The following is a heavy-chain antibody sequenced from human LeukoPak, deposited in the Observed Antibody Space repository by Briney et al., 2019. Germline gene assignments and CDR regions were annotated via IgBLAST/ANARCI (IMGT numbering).Heavy chain of an antibody. CDR1: GFTVSNNY. CDR2: ISSSSSTI. Sequence: GGSLRLSCAASGFTVSNNYMSWVRQAPGKGLEWVSYISSSSSTIYYADSVKGRFTISRDNAKNSLYLQMNSLRDEDTAVYYCASSYGSGSYYNTLLAFDIWGQGTMVTVSS. D-gene: IGHD3-10*01. V-gene: IGHV3-48*02. CDR3: ASSYGSGSYYNTLLAFDI. J-gene: IGHJ3*02.